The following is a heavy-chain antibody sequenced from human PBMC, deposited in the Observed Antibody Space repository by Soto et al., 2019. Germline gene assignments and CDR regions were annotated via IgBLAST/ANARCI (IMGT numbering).Heavy chain of an antibody. CDR2: IIPILGIA. V-gene: IGHV1-69*08. CDR3: AREEYYYGSGAFFDY. CDR1: GGTFSSYT. J-gene: IGHJ4*02. Sequence: QVQLVQSGAEVKKPGSSVKVSCKASGGTFSSYTISWVRQAPGQGLEWMGRIIPILGIANNAQKFQGRVTIPADKSTSTAYMELSSLRSEDTAVYYCAREEYYYGSGAFFDYWGQGTLVTVSS. D-gene: IGHD3-10*01.